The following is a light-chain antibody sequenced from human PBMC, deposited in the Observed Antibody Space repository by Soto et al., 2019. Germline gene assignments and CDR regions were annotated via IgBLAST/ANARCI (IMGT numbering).Light chain of an antibody. V-gene: IGKV1-39*01. CDR1: QSISSW. CDR2: ASS. J-gene: IGKJ5*01. Sequence: DIQITQSPSTLSASVGDRVTMTCRASQSISSWLAWYQQKPGKAPKLLIYASSSLQSGVPSRFSGSGSGTDFTLTINSLQPEDFATYYCQQSYSLLGTFGQGTRLENK. CDR3: QQSYSLLGT.